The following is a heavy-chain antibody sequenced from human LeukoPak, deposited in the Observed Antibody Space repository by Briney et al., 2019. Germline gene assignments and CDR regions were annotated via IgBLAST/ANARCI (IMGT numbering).Heavy chain of an antibody. CDR1: GYTLTNYA. CDR2: INTNTRNP. Sequence: ASVKVSCKASGYTLTNYALNWVRQAPGQGLEWMGWINTNTRNPTYAQGFTGRFVFSLDTSVNTAYLQISSLKAEDTAIYYCARVQGYCSTTSCYPHYWGQGTLVTVSS. CDR3: ARVQGYCSTTSCYPHY. J-gene: IGHJ4*02. V-gene: IGHV7-4-1*02. D-gene: IGHD2-2*01.